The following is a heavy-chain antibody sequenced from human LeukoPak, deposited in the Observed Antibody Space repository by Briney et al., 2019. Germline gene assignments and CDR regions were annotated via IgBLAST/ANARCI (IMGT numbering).Heavy chain of an antibody. D-gene: IGHD6-19*01. J-gene: IGHJ4*02. CDR3: ARRRDDSSGWYSIDY. CDR1: GGSISSSSYY. Sequence: SETLSLTCTVSGGSISSSSYYWGWIRQPPGKGPEWIGSIYYSGSTYYNPSLKSRVTISVDTSKNQFSLKLSSVTAADTAVYYCARRRDDSSGWYSIDYWGQGTLVTVSS. V-gene: IGHV4-39*01. CDR2: IYYSGST.